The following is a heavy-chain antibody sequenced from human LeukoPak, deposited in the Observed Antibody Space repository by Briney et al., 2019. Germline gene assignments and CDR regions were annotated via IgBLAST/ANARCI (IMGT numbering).Heavy chain of an antibody. V-gene: IGHV3-21*01. D-gene: IGHD1-26*01. J-gene: IGHJ5*02. CDR2: ISSSSSYI. Sequence: NPGGSLRLSCAASGFTFSSYNMNWVRQAPGKGLEWVSSISSSSSYIYYADSVKGRFTISRDNAKNSLYLQMNSLRAEDTAVYYCARNSGIYTVNSFDPWGQGTLVTVSS. CDR3: ARNSGIYTVNSFDP. CDR1: GFTFSSYN.